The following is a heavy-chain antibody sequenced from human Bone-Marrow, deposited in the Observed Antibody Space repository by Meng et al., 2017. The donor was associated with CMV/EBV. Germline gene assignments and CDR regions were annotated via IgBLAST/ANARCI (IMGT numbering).Heavy chain of an antibody. D-gene: IGHD3-10*02. CDR3: ARAPRLSTLFS. J-gene: IGHJ5*02. Sequence: GESLKISCAASEFTVSTNYMSWVRQAPGKGLEWVSVIYTGGSTFYADSVKGRFTISRDNSKNTLYLQMNSLRAEDTAVYYCARAPRLSTLFSWGQGTLVTVSS. CDR2: IYTGGST. V-gene: IGHV3-53*01. CDR1: EFTVSTNY.